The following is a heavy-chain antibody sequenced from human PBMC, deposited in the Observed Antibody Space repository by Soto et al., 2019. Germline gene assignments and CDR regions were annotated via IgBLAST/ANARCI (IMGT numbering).Heavy chain of an antibody. V-gene: IGHV3-33*01. CDR1: GLTFSSYG. J-gene: IGHJ4*02. CDR3: ARDPIAAAGHFDS. CDR2: IWYDGSNK. D-gene: IGHD6-13*01. Sequence: QVQLVESGGGVVQPGRSLRLSCAASGLTFSSYGMHWVRQAPGKGLEWVAVIWYDGSNKYYADSVKGRFTISRDNSKNTLYLPMKRLRADETAVYYCARDPIAAAGHFDSWGQGTLVTVSA.